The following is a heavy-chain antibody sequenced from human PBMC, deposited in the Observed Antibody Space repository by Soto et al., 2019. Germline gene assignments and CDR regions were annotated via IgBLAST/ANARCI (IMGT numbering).Heavy chain of an antibody. V-gene: IGHV4-59*01. CDR2: IFYTGST. Sequence: SETLSLTCTVSGGSINYSYWSWIRQPPGKGLEWIGFIFYTGSTNYNPSLKSRVTISVDTSKNQFSLKLSSVTAADTAVYYCARRRGYYYGYFDYWGQGTLVTVSS. CDR3: ARRRGYYYGYFDY. J-gene: IGHJ4*02. D-gene: IGHD5-18*01. CDR1: GGSINYSY.